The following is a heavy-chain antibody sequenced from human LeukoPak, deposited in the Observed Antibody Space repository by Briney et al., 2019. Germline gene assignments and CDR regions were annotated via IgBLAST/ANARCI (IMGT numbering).Heavy chain of an antibody. CDR2: INPNSGDT. CDR1: ADTFIGYY. D-gene: IGHD1-26*01. CDR3: ARQGSGSHRAFDM. J-gene: IGHJ3*02. Sequence: ASVKVSCKASADTFIGYYIHWVRQAPGQGLEWMGWINPNSGDTNYAQKFQVRVTMTRDTSISAAYMEPSRLRSDDTAVYYCARQGSGSHRAFDMWGQGTMVTVSS. V-gene: IGHV1-2*02.